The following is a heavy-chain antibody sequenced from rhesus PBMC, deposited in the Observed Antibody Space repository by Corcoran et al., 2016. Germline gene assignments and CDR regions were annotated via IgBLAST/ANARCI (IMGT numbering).Heavy chain of an antibody. J-gene: IGHJ4*01. Sequence: EVQLVESGGGLVQPGGSLRLSCAASGFTFSSYGMHWVRQAPGKGLEWVAVISYDGSNKYYADAVKDRFTSSRDNSKKRLYLQMNNLKLEDTAVYYCAEGLIAAADPGGYFDYWGQGVLVTVSS. CDR2: ISYDGSNK. CDR1: GFTFSSYG. V-gene: IGHV3-54*02. CDR3: AEGLIAAADPGGYFDY. D-gene: IGHD6S26*01.